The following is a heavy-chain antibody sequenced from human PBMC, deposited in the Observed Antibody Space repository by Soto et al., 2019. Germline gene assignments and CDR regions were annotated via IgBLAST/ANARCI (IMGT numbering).Heavy chain of an antibody. V-gene: IGHV3-30*18. CDR1: GFTFSSHG. Sequence: GGSLRLSCAASGFTFSSHGIQWVRQAPGKGLEWVAVIASDGGASYYLDSVRGRFTASRDNSRSIMYLQMNSLRAEDTAVYYCAKEFRHDNWCFENWGQGTQVTVSS. J-gene: IGHJ4*02. D-gene: IGHD3-22*01. CDR3: AKEFRHDNWCFEN. CDR2: IASDGGAS.